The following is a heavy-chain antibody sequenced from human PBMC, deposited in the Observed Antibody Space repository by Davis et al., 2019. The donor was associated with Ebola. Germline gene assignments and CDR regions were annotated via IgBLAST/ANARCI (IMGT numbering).Heavy chain of an antibody. J-gene: IGHJ6*02. D-gene: IGHD3-16*01. CDR1: GGSISSGGYS. CDR2: IYHSGST. CDR3: ARDRGLRNLYYYYGMDV. V-gene: IGHV4-30-2*01. Sequence: MPSETLSLTCAVSGGSISSGGYSWSWIRQPPGKGLEWIGYIYHSGSTYYNPSLKSRVTISVDRSKNQFSLKLSPVTAADTAVYYCARDRGLRNLYYYYGMDVWAKGPRSPSP.